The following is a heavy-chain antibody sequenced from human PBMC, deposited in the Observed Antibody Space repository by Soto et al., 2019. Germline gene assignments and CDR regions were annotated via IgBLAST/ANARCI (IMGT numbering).Heavy chain of an antibody. J-gene: IGHJ4*02. CDR2: INPNSGGT. CDR3: AREGDLPYCTNGVCYTMAPDY. D-gene: IGHD2-8*01. CDR1: GYTFTGYY. V-gene: IGHV1-2*04. Sequence: QVQLVQSGAEVKKPGASVKVSCKASGYTFTGYYMHWVRQAPGQGLEWMGWINPNSGGTNDAQKFQGWVTMTRDTSISTAYMELSRLRSDDTAVYYCAREGDLPYCTNGVCYTMAPDYWGQGTLVTVSS.